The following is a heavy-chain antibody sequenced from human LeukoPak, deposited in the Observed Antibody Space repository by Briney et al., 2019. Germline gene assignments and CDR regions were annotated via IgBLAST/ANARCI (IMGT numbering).Heavy chain of an antibody. CDR3: ARDPPVGYYDSSGYTLDY. V-gene: IGHV3-7*01. D-gene: IGHD3-22*01. CDR2: IKQDGSEK. J-gene: IGHJ4*02. Sequence: GGSLRLSCAASGFTFSSYWMSWVRQAPGKGLEWVANIKQDGSEKYYVDSAKGRFTISRDNAKNSLYLQMNSLRAEDTAVYYCARDPPVGYYDSSGYTLDYWGQGTLVTVSS. CDR1: GFTFSSYW.